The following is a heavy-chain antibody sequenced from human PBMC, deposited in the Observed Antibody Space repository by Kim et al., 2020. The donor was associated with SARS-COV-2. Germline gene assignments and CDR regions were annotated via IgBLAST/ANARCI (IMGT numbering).Heavy chain of an antibody. V-gene: IGHV1-18*01. J-gene: IGHJ4*02. CDR1: GYTFTSYG. D-gene: IGHD2-2*01. Sequence: ASVKVSCKASGYTFTSYGISWVRQAPGQGLEWMGWISAYNGNTNYAQKLQGRVTMTTDTSTSTAYMELRSLRSDDTAVYYCARPVAKYQLPYFDYWGQGTLVTVSS. CDR3: ARPVAKYQLPYFDY. CDR2: ISAYNGNT.